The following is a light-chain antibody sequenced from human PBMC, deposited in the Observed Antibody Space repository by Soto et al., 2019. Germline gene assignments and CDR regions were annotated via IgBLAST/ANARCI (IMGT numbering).Light chain of an antibody. CDR2: DVS. CDR1: STDVGGYNF. J-gene: IGLJ2*01. CDR3: SSYTSSSALV. Sequence: QSALTQPASVSGSPGQSITISCTGTSTDVGGYNFVSWYQQHPAKAPKLMIYDVSNRPSGVSNRFSGSKSANTASLTISGLQAADEADYYCSSYTSSSALVFGGGTKLTVL. V-gene: IGLV2-14*03.